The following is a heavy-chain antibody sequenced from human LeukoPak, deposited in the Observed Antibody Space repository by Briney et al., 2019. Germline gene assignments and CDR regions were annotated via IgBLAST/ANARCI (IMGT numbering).Heavy chain of an antibody. Sequence: QPGRSLRLSCAASGFTFSSYGMHWVRQAPGKGLEWVAVISYDGSNKYYADSVKGRFTISRDNSKNTLYLQMNSLRAEDTAVYYCAKVRIAAAGPFDYWGQGTLVTVSS. CDR2: ISYDGSNK. CDR3: AKVRIAAAGPFDY. CDR1: GFTFSSYG. D-gene: IGHD6-13*01. V-gene: IGHV3-30*18. J-gene: IGHJ4*02.